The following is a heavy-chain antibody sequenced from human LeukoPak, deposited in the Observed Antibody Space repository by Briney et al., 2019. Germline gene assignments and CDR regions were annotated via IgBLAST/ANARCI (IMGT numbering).Heavy chain of an antibody. D-gene: IGHD1-26*01. V-gene: IGHV3-23*01. CDR1: GFTFSNYA. J-gene: IGHJ6*02. CDR2: ISGSGGST. CDR3: AKDKGWGYSTYDYYGMDV. Sequence: GGSLRLSCAASGFTFSNYAMSWVRQAPGKGLERVSGISGSGGSTYYADSVKGRFAISRDNSKNTLYLQMNSLRAEDTAVYYCAKDKGWGYSTYDYYGMDVWGQGTTVTVSS.